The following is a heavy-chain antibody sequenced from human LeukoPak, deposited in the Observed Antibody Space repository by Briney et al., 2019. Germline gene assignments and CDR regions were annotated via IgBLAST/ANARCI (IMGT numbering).Heavy chain of an antibody. V-gene: IGHV3-74*03. CDR3: ARGTGHSSGWYGGSYYDSYGMDV. Sequence: GGSLRLSCAASGFTFSSYWMHWVRQAPEKGLVWVSRINSERSGTAYADAVKGRFTISRDNNKNTLYLQMNSLRAEDTAVYYCARGTGHSSGWYGGSYYDSYGMDVWGQGTTVTVSS. CDR1: GFTFSSYW. CDR2: INSERSGT. D-gene: IGHD6-19*01. J-gene: IGHJ6*02.